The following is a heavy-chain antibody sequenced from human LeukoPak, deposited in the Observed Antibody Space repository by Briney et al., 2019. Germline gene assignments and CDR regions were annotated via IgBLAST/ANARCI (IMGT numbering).Heavy chain of an antibody. D-gene: IGHD3-3*01. J-gene: IGHJ4*02. CDR2: INPNSGGT. CDR3: ARGRRVGITIFGVVPLWDY. V-gene: IGHV1-2*02. CDR1: GYTFTGYY. Sequence: GASVKVSCKASGYTFTGYYMHWVRQAPGQGLEGMGWINPNSGGTNYAQKFQGRVTMTRDTSISTAYMELSRLRSDDTAVYYCARGRRVGITIFGVVPLWDYWGQGTLVTVSS.